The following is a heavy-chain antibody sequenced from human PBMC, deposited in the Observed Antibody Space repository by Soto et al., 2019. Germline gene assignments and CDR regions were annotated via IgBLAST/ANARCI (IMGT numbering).Heavy chain of an antibody. V-gene: IGHV4-31*03. CDR1: GGSISSGGYY. D-gene: IGHD2-2*01. J-gene: IGHJ4*02. CDR3: ARVVVVPAAMTPTLDY. CDR2: IYYSGST. Sequence: QVQLQESGPGLEKPSQTLSLTCTVSGGSISSGGYYWSWIRQHPGKGLEWIGYIYYSGSTYYNPSLKSRVTISVDTSKNQFSLKLSSVTAADTAVYYCARVVVVPAAMTPTLDYWGQGTLVTVSS.